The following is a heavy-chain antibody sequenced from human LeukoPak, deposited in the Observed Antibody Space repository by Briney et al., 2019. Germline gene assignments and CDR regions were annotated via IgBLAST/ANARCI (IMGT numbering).Heavy chain of an antibody. J-gene: IGHJ3*02. D-gene: IGHD3-10*01. V-gene: IGHV3-7*03. CDR1: GFTFSNYW. CDR2: IKQDGSEK. Sequence: PGGSLRLSCAVSGFTFSNYWMAWVRQAPGKGLEWVANIKQDGSEKYYVDSVKGRFTISRDNAKNSLYLQMNSLRAEDTALYYCAKGRITMVRGVIITSGGAFDIWGQGTMVTVSS. CDR3: AKGRITMVRGVIITSGGAFDI.